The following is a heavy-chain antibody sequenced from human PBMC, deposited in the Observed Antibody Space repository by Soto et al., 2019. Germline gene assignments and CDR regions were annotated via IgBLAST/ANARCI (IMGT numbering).Heavy chain of an antibody. CDR3: ARIEYSRKWLH. CDR1: GYSFIGYV. V-gene: IGHV5-51*01. D-gene: IGHD3-22*01. CDR2: IYPGDSDT. Sequence: RGESLKISCKFSGYSFIGYVIFLVRQMPGKGLEWMWIIYPGDSDTRYSLSFQGQVNISADKSINTAYLQWSSLKASDTAMYYCARIEYSRKWLHWGPGNLVTVSS. J-gene: IGHJ4*02.